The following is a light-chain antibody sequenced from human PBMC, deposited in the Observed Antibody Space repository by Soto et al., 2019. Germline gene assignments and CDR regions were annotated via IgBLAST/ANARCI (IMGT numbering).Light chain of an antibody. CDR2: DAS. CDR1: QGIGTY. CDR3: QRVNSYPCT. Sequence: DIQLTQSPSFLSASVGDRVTITCRASQGIGTYLAWYQQKPGKAPKLLIFDASSLHSGAPSRFSGSGSGTQFSLTLSSLQPEDCATCYGQRVNSYPCTFGRGTKV. J-gene: IGKJ2*02. V-gene: IGKV1-9*01.